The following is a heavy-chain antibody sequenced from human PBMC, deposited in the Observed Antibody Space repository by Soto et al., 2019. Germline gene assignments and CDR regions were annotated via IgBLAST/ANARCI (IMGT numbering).Heavy chain of an antibody. V-gene: IGHV4-39*01. CDR1: GASISSSRSY. CDR2: FYYTGGT. CDR3: ASPRQGNYDFLSGYYALDY. J-gene: IGHJ4*02. D-gene: IGHD3-3*01. Sequence: LSLTCTVSGASISSSRSYWGWVRQPPGKGLEWIVSFYYTGGTYSTYYNPSLKSRVTISVDTSKSQFSLNLRSVTAADTAVYYCASPRQGNYDFLSGYYALDYWGQGTLVTVYS.